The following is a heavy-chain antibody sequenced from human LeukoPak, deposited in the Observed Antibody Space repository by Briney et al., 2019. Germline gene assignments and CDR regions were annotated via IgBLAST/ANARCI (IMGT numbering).Heavy chain of an antibody. Sequence: PSQTLSLTCTVSGGSISSGSYYWSWIRQPAGKGLEWIGRIYTSGSTNYNPSLKSRVTISVDTSKNQFSLKLSSVTAADTAVYYCARGFAVGAFDAFDIWGQGTMVTVSS. V-gene: IGHV4-61*02. CDR1: GGSISSGSYY. CDR2: IYTSGST. D-gene: IGHD3-3*01. J-gene: IGHJ3*02. CDR3: ARGFAVGAFDAFDI.